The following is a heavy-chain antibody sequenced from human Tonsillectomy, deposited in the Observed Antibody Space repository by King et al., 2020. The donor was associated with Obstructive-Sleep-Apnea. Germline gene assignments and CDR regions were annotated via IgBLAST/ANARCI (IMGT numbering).Heavy chain of an antibody. V-gene: IGHV3-30-3*01. Sequence: VQLVESGGGVVQPGRSLRLSCAASGFTFSSYAMHWVRQAPGKGLEWVAVISYDGSNKYYADYVKGRFTISRDNSKNTLYLQMNSLRAEDTAVYYCARDLGVADYSYYGMDVWGQGTTVTVSS. J-gene: IGHJ6*02. CDR2: ISYDGSNK. CDR3: ARDLGVADYSYYGMDV. CDR1: GFTFSSYA. D-gene: IGHD6-19*01.